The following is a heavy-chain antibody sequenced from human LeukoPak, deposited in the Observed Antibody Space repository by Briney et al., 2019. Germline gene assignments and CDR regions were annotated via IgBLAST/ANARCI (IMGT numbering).Heavy chain of an antibody. Sequence: SQTLSLTCAISGDSVSNNSAAWNWLRQSPRRGLEWLGRTYYRSKWYNNYAVSVKSRITINPDTSKTQSSLQLNSVTPEDTAVYYCARGADYGDYYFDYWGQGTLVTVSS. D-gene: IGHD4-17*01. V-gene: IGHV6-1*01. J-gene: IGHJ4*02. CDR1: GDSVSNNSAA. CDR3: ARGADYGDYYFDY. CDR2: TYYRSKWYN.